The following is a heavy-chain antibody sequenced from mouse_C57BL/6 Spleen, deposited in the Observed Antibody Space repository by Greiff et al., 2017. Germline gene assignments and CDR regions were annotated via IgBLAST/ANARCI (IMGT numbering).Heavy chain of an antibody. CDR1: GYTFTDYN. CDR3: ARAGPTVFDY. CDR2: INPNNGGT. Sequence: EVQLQQSGPELVKPGASVKIPCKASGYTFTDYNMDWVKQSPGKCLEWIGDINPNNGGTIYNQKFKGKATLTVDKSSSTAYMGLRSLTSADTAVYYCARAGPTVFDYWGQGTTLTVSS. J-gene: IGHJ2*01. V-gene: IGHV1-18*01. D-gene: IGHD1-1*01.